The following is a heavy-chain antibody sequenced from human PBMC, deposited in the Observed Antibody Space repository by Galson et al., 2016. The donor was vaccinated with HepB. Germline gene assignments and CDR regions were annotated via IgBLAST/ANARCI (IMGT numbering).Heavy chain of an antibody. Sequence: SVKVSCKASGYTFTSYGISLVRQAPGQGLEWMGWISAYNGNTNYAQKLQGRVTMTTDTSTSTAYMELRSLKSDDTAVYYCARDGLRFLEWLSPHWYFDLWGRGTLVTVSS. D-gene: IGHD3-3*01. CDR3: ARDGLRFLEWLSPHWYFDL. V-gene: IGHV1-18*01. CDR2: ISAYNGNT. CDR1: GYTFTSYG. J-gene: IGHJ2*01.